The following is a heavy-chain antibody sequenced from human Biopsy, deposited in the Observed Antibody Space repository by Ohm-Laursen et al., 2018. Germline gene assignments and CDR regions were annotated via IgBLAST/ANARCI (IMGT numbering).Heavy chain of an antibody. V-gene: IGHV4-59*01. D-gene: IGHD3-10*01. CDR2: VYYTGST. Sequence: SETLSLTCTVSGDSISSYYWSWIRQPPGKGLQWIGYVYYTGSTDYNPSLQSRVTISVDTSKNHFSLRLRSVTPADTAIYYCARDRGYYSGRTAPGYFDLWGRGTLVTVSS. CDR1: GDSISSYY. CDR3: ARDRGYYSGRTAPGYFDL. J-gene: IGHJ2*01.